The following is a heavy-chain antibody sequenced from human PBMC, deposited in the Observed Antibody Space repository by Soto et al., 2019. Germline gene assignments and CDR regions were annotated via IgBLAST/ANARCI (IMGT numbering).Heavy chain of an antibody. V-gene: IGHV3-30-3*01. D-gene: IGHD5-18*01. CDR1: GFTFNNYA. Sequence: QVQLVESGGGVVQPGRSLRLSCAASGFTFNNYAMHWVRQAPGKGLEWMAFISYDGSNKYYADSVTGRFTISRDNSRNTLYLQMNSLRAEDTAVYYCARGDGYIYGNTFDSWGQGTLVTVSS. CDR3: ARGDGYIYGNTFDS. CDR2: ISYDGSNK. J-gene: IGHJ4*02.